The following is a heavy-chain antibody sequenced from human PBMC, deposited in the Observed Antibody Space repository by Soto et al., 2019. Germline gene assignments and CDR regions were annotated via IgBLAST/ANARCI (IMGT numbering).Heavy chain of an antibody. V-gene: IGHV1-24*01. Sequence: ASVKVSCKVSGYTLTKLSMHWVRQAPGKGLEWMGGFDPEDGETIYAQKFQGRVTMTEDTSTDTAYMELSSLRSEDMAVYYCATGSSIMITFGGVILTNFDYLGQGNLVTVSS. D-gene: IGHD3-16*01. CDR2: FDPEDGET. J-gene: IGHJ4*02. CDR3: ATGSSIMITFGGVILTNFDY. CDR1: GYTLTKLS.